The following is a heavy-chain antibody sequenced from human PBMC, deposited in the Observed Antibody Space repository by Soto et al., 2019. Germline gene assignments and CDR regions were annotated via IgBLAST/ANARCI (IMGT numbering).Heavy chain of an antibody. CDR3: AKGAYYDFWIGYRGWFAR. CDR1: GFIFSSCA. V-gene: IGHV3-23*01. J-gene: IGHJ5*02. CDR2: IGGGGRRT. Sequence: EVQLLESGGGLLQPGGSLRLSCAASGFIFSSCAMSWVRQAPGKGLEWISAIGGGGRRTHYADSVKGRFTISRDNTKNTLYLQMNSLRAEHPAIYYCAKGAYYDFWIGYRGWFARWGQGPLVTVSS. D-gene: IGHD3-3*01.